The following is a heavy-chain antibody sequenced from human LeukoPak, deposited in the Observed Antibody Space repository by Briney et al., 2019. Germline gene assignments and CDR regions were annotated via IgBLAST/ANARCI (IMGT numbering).Heavy chain of an antibody. J-gene: IGHJ6*02. CDR3: ANLYQPPSPNYYYYGMDV. D-gene: IGHD2-2*01. CDR2: IYHSGST. V-gene: IGHV4-4*02. Sequence: SGTLSLTCAVSGGSISSSNWWSWVRQPPGKGLEWIGEIYHSGSTNYNPSLKSRVTISVDKSKSQFSLKLSSVTAADTAVYYCANLYQPPSPNYYYYGMDVWGQGTTVTVSS. CDR1: GGSISSSNW.